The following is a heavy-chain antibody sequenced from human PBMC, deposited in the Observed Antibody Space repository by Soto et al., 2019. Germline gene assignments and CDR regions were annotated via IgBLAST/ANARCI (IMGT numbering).Heavy chain of an antibody. CDR2: IYWDDDK. CDR1: GFSLTTSGVG. CDR3: AHRILRTVFGLVTTTAIYFDF. J-gene: IGHJ4*02. Sequence: QITLNESGPTVVKPAETLTLTCTFSGFSLTTSGVGVGWIRQSLGKAPEWLALIYWDDDKRYSASLKSRLTITKDTSKNQVVLTMASVDPADTATYYCAHRILRTVFGLVTTTAIYFDFWGQGTPLVVSS. D-gene: IGHD3-3*01. V-gene: IGHV2-5*02.